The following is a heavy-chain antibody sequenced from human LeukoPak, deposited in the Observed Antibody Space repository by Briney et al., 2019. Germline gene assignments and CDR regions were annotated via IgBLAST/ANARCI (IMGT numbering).Heavy chain of an antibody. J-gene: IGHJ3*02. CDR3: ARQPAGTAAFDI. Sequence: MSSETLSLTCTVSGGSISGYYWSWIRQPPGKGLEWIAYVRDNGESNYNPSLKSRVTISVDTRNNQISLRLNFVTAADTAIYCCARQPAGTAAFDIWGLGTMVTVSS. D-gene: IGHD1-14*01. V-gene: IGHV4-59*08. CDR2: VRDNGES. CDR1: GGSISGYY.